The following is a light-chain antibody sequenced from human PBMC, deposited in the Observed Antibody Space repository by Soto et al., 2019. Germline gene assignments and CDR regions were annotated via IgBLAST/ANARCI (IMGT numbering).Light chain of an antibody. CDR3: GSSTITSTLV. Sequence: QSVLTQPASVSGSPGQSITISCTGTSSDVGAYNYVSWYKQHPGKAPQLMIYDVSDRLAGVSDRFSGSKSGNTASLTISGLQAEDEADYYCGSSTITSTLVFGGGTKLTVL. V-gene: IGLV2-14*03. J-gene: IGLJ2*01. CDR2: DVS. CDR1: SSDVGAYNY.